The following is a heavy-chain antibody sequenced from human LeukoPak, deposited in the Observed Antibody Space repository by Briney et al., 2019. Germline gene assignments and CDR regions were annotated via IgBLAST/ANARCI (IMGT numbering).Heavy chain of an antibody. J-gene: IGHJ4*02. CDR3: AKSGDYLWDY. CDR2: IYYSGST. V-gene: IGHV4-59*01. CDR1: GGSISSYY. Sequence: SETLSLTCTVSGGSISSYYWSWLRQPPGKGLEWIGYIYYSGSTNYNPSLKSRVTISVDTSKNQFSLKLSSVTAADTAVYYCAKSGDYLWDYWGQGTLVTVSS. D-gene: IGHD3-16*01.